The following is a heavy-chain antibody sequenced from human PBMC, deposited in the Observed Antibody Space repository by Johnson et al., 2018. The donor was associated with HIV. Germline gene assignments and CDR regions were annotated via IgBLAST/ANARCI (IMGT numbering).Heavy chain of an antibody. CDR2: IKGDGSEK. Sequence: VQLVESGGGLVQPGGSLRLSCTATGFNFSSNWMNWVRQAPGKGLEWVANIKGDGSEKYYVDSVRGRFTISRDNAKNSLYLQMNSLRADDTAVYYCARPIVRGAADIWGQGTMVTVSS. CDR1: GFNFSSNW. D-gene: IGHD3-10*01. V-gene: IGHV3-7*05. CDR3: ARPIVRGAADI. J-gene: IGHJ3*02.